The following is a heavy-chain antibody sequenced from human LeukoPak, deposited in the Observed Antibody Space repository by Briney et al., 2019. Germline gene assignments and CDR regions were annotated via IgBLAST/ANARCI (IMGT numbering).Heavy chain of an antibody. J-gene: IGHJ4*02. D-gene: IGHD3-22*01. CDR1: GFTFSSNS. V-gene: IGHV3-21*01. CDR3: ARGHYDTSGYNHFDY. CDR2: ISSSSDYI. Sequence: PGGSLRLSCAASGFTFSSNSMIWVRQAPGKGLEWVSSISSSSDYIYYADSVKGRFTISRDNAKSSLFLQMNSLRAEDTAVYYCARGHYDTSGYNHFDYWGQGTLVTVSS.